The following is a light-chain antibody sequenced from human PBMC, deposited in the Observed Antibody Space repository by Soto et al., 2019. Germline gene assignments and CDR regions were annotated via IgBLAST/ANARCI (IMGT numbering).Light chain of an antibody. V-gene: IGLV1-44*01. Sequence: QSALTQPPSASGTPVQRVTISCSTSSSNLGDNTVNWYQQVPGAAPKLLIYSYDQRPSGVPDRFSGSKSGTSASLAISGLQSEDEADYYCAAWGASLDGYVFGTGTKVTVL. CDR2: SYD. CDR1: SSNLGDNT. CDR3: AAWGASLDGYV. J-gene: IGLJ1*01.